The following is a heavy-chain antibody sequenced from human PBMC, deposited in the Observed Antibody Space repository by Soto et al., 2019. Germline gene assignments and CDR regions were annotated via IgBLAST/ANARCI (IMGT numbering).Heavy chain of an antibody. CDR1: GYRFNSHA. CDR3: ARDGYSLLGGNIFDI. CDR2: INAGNGNT. D-gene: IGHD2-15*01. J-gene: IGHJ3*02. Sequence: QAQLVQSGAEEKKPGASVKVSCKASGYRFNSHAIHWVRQAPGQSLEWMGWINAGNGNTKYSQKLQGRVTIIWDTSASTAYMELSSLRSEDTAVYFCARDGYSLLGGNIFDIWGQGTVVTVSS. V-gene: IGHV1-3*05.